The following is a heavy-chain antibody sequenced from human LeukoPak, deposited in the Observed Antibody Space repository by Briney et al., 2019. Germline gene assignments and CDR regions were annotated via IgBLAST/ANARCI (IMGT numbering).Heavy chain of an antibody. D-gene: IGHD6-13*01. Sequence: ASVKVSCKASGGTFSSYAISWVRQAPGRGLEWMGRIIPIFGTANYAQKFQGRVTITTDESTSTAYMELSSLRSEDTAVYYCARDGVLSYYYYMDVWGKGTTVTVSS. CDR3: ARDGVLSYYYYMDV. CDR1: GGTFSSYA. V-gene: IGHV1-69*05. CDR2: IIPIFGTA. J-gene: IGHJ6*03.